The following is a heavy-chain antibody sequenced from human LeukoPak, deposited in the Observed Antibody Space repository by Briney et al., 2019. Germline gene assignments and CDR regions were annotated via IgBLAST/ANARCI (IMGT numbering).Heavy chain of an antibody. CDR2: IIPMSETT. CDR1: GGTFSNST. D-gene: IGHD4-17*01. Sequence: SVKVSCKTSGGTFSNSTINWVRQAPGQGLEWMGGIIPMSETTNYAQKFQGRVTMTADQSTTTVYLELSSLRSEDTAVYYCAREFRPFTGDYGPFDHWGQGTLVTVSS. CDR3: AREFRPFTGDYGPFDH. J-gene: IGHJ4*02. V-gene: IGHV1-69*13.